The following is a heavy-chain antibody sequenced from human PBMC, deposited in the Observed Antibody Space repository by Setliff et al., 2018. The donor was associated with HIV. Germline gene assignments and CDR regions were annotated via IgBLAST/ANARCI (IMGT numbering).Heavy chain of an antibody. CDR1: GFTSSTYW. CDR3: ARGEENSSGLFDY. CDR2: IKLDGSER. J-gene: IGHJ4*02. Sequence: PSETLRLSCAASGFTSSTYWVSWVRQAPGKGLQWIANIKLDGSERYYVDSVKGRFTISRDSAKNAVYLQMNSLRAEDTAVYYCARGEENSSGLFDYWGRGTLVTVSS. V-gene: IGHV3-7*01. D-gene: IGHD3-22*01.